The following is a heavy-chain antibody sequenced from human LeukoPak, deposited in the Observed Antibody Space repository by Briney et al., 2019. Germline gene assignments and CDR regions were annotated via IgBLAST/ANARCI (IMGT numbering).Heavy chain of an antibody. V-gene: IGHV4-34*01. CDR2: INHSGST. Sequence: SETLSLTCAVYGGSFSGYYWSWIRQPPGKGLEWIGEINHSGSTNYNPSLESRVTISVDTSKIQFFLKLSSGTAADTAVYYCARVLRGVYCSSTSCKNPNWFDPWGQGTLVTVSS. CDR3: ARVLRGVYCSSTSCKNPNWFDP. D-gene: IGHD2-2*01. J-gene: IGHJ5*02. CDR1: GGSFSGYY.